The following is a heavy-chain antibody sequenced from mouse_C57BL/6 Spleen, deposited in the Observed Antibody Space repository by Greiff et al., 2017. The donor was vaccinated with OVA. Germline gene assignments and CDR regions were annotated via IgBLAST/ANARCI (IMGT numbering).Heavy chain of an antibody. D-gene: IGHD1-1*01. CDR1: GYSITSGYY. CDR2: ISYDGSN. Sequence: EVKLLESGPGLVKPSQSLSLTCSVTGYSITSGYYWNWIRQFPGNKLEWMGYISYDGSNNYNPSLKNRISITRDTSKNQFFLKLNSVTTEDTATYYCARVGYYEFAYWGQGTLVTVSA. J-gene: IGHJ3*01. V-gene: IGHV3-6*01. CDR3: ARVGYYEFAY.